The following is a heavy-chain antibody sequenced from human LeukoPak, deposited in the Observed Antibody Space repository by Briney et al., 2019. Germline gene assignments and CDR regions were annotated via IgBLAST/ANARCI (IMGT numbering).Heavy chain of an antibody. CDR1: GGSISSRSYY. D-gene: IGHD3-22*01. Sequence: SETLSLTCTVSGGSISSRSYYWGWIRQPPGKGLEWIGSIYYSGSTYYNPSLKSRVTISVDTSKNQFSLKLSSVTAADTAVYYCASEKASYYDSSGYHWGQGTLVTVSS. V-gene: IGHV4-39*01. J-gene: IGHJ4*02. CDR3: ASEKASYYDSSGYH. CDR2: IYYSGST.